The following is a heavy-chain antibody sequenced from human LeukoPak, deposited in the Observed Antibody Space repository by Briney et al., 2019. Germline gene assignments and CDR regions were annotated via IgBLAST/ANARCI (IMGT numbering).Heavy chain of an antibody. D-gene: IGHD3-10*01. V-gene: IGHV4-59*01. CDR2: IYYSGST. CDR1: GGSISSYY. Sequence: SETLSLTCTVSGGSISSYYWSWIRQPPGKGLERIGYIYYSGSTNYNPSLKSRVTISVDTSKNQFSLKLSSVTAADTAVYYCARESASGLNYFDYWGQGTLVTVSS. CDR3: ARESASGLNYFDY. J-gene: IGHJ4*02.